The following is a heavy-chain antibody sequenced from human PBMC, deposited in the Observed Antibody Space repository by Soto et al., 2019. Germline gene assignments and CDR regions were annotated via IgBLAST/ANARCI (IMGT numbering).Heavy chain of an antibody. J-gene: IGHJ6*02. CDR2: INPNSGGT. CDR3: ARGDWNYLYYGMDV. CDR1: GYTFTGYY. D-gene: IGHD1-7*01. V-gene: IGHV1-2*02. Sequence: ASVKVSCKASGYTFTGYYMHWVRQAPGQGLEWMGWINPNSGGTNYAQKFQGRVTMTRDTSISTAYMELSRLRPDDTAVYYCARGDWNYLYYGMDVWGQGTTVTVSS.